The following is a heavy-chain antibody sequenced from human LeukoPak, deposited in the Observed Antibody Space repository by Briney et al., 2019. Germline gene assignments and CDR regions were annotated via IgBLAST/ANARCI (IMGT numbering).Heavy chain of an antibody. J-gene: IGHJ4*02. CDR2: SRNKANSYTT. Sequence: GGSLRLSCAASGFTFSDHYMDWVRQAPGKGLEWVGRSRNKANSYTTEYAASVKGRFTISRDDANSIAYLQMNSLKTEDTAVYYCTRAFQSDTGWYIHFYWGQGSVVTVSS. CDR3: TRAFQSDTGWYIHFY. V-gene: IGHV3-72*01. D-gene: IGHD6-19*01. CDR1: GFTFSDHY.